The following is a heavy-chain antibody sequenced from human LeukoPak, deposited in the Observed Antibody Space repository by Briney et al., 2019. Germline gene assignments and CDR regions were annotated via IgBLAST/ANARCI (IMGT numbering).Heavy chain of an antibody. CDR1: GYSFTSYW. Sequence: PGESLKISCKGSGYSFTSYWIGWVRQMPGKCLECMGIIYPGDSDTRYSPSFQGQVTISADKSISTAYLQWSSLKASDTAMYYCARQGGYYDSSGYYYDYYMDVWGKGTTVTVSS. CDR3: ARQGGYYDSSGYYYDYYMDV. V-gene: IGHV5-51*01. J-gene: IGHJ6*03. D-gene: IGHD3-22*01. CDR2: IYPGDSDT.